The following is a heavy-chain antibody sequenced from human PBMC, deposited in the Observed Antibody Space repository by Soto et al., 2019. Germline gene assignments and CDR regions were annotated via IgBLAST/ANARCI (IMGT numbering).Heavy chain of an antibody. V-gene: IGHV3-53*01. CDR1: GFTVGNNY. CDR2: IYSTGTT. CDR3: AKDGRGSGSHYNSFGY. Sequence: EVQLVESGGGLIQPGGSLKLSCAASGFTVGNNYMSWVRQAPGKGLEWVSLIYSTGTTKYADSVKGRFTVSRDNAKNTLYRQMNSLRAEDTDVYYCAKDGRGSGSHYNSFGYWGQGTLVTVSS. J-gene: IGHJ4*02. D-gene: IGHD3-10*01.